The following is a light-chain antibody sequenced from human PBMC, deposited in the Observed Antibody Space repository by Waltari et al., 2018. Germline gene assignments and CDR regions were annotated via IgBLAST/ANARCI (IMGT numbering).Light chain of an antibody. J-gene: IGKJ1*01. CDR2: DVS. CDR3: QQRDSWPLT. Sequence: EIVLTQSPATLSLSPGERATLSCRASQTIGSQLAWYQQKPGQAPRPLISDVSNRATGIPVRFSGSGSGTDFTLTISSLEPEDFAVYYCQQRDSWPLTFGQGTKVEI. V-gene: IGKV3-11*01. CDR1: QTIGSQ.